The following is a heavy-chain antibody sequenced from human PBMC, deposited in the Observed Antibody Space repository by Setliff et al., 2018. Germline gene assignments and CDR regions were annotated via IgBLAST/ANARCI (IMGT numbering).Heavy chain of an antibody. D-gene: IGHD3-10*01. V-gene: IGHV4-59*11. J-gene: IGHJ4*02. CDR2: FFYSGDS. CDR3: ARDRSYYASGSFTKWFDY. Sequence: PSETLSLTCTVSGASINSHYWSWTRQPPGKGLEWIGLFFYSGDSRYNPSLKSRVTMSVDASRNQFSLKLSSVTAADTAIYYCARDRSYYASGSFTKWFDYWGQGTLVTVSS. CDR1: GASINSHY.